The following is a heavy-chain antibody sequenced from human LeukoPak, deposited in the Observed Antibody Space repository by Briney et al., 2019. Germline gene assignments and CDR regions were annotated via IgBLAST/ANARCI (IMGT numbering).Heavy chain of an antibody. J-gene: IGHJ6*02. Sequence: KTGESLKISCKGSGYSFTSYWIGWVRQMPGKGLEWMGIIYPGDSDTRYSPSFQGQVTISADKSISTAYLQWSSLKASDTAMYYCASATDCSSTSCYERYGMDVWGQGTTVTVSS. CDR2: IYPGDSDT. CDR3: ASATDCSSTSCYERYGMDV. V-gene: IGHV5-51*01. D-gene: IGHD2-2*01. CDR1: GYSFTSYW.